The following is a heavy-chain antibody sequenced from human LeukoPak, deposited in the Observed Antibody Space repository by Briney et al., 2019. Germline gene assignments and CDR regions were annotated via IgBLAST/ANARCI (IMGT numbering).Heavy chain of an antibody. J-gene: IGHJ4*02. CDR2: IKQTGSEK. CDR3: ARGPTRANSSDY. Sequence: PGGSLRLSCAASGFMFNTYWMTWVRQAPGKGLEWVANIKQTGSEKHYADSVKGRFTISRDNTKNSVYLQMNSLRVEDTAVYYCARGPTRANSSDYWGQGTLVTVSS. CDR1: GFMFNTYW. V-gene: IGHV3-7*01. D-gene: IGHD2/OR15-2a*01.